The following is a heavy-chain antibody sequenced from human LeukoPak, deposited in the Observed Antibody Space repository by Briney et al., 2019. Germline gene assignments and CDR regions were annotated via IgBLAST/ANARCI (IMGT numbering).Heavy chain of an antibody. V-gene: IGHV4-34*01. D-gene: IGHD5-18*01. Sequence: SETLSLTCAVYGGSFSGYYWSWIRQPPGKGLEWIGEINHSGSTNYNPSLKSRVTISVDTFKNQFSPKLSSVTAADTAVYYCARGGATAMVMGQEYYFDYWGQGTLVTVSS. CDR3: ARGGATAMVMGQEYYFDY. J-gene: IGHJ4*02. CDR1: GGSFSGYY. CDR2: INHSGST.